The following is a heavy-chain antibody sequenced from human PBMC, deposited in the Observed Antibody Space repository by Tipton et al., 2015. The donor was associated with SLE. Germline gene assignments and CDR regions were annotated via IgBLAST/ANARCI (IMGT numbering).Heavy chain of an antibody. CDR2: IKQDGSEK. Sequence: SLRLSCAASGFTFSSYWMSWVRQAPGKGLEWVANIKQDGSEKYYVDSVKGRFTISRDNAKNSLYLQMNGLRAEDTAVYYCARDHDYYDSSGYYYYHYFDYWGQGTLVTVSS. V-gene: IGHV3-7*01. CDR1: GFTFSSYW. CDR3: ARDHDYYDSSGYYYYHYFDY. J-gene: IGHJ4*02. D-gene: IGHD3-22*01.